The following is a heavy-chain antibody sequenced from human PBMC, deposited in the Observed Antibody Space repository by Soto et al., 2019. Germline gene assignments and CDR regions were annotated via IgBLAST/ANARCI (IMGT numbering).Heavy chain of an antibody. D-gene: IGHD6-6*01. CDR2: IIPILGIA. Sequence: GASVKVFCKASGGTFSSYTISCVRQAPGQGLEWMGRIIPILGIANYAQKFQGRVTITADKSTSTAYMELSSLRSDDTAVYYCARDPTVAARSFDYCGKGTLVNVSS. J-gene: IGHJ4*02. CDR3: ARDPTVAARSFDY. CDR1: GGTFSSYT. V-gene: IGHV1-69*02.